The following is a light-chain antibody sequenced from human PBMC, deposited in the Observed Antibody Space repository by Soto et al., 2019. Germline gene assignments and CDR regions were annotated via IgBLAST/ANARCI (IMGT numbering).Light chain of an antibody. CDR3: HAYGYSV. J-gene: IGKJ4*01. CDR1: QSVNSKF. V-gene: IGKV3-20*01. Sequence: EIVLTQSPGTLSLSPGERATLSCRASQSVNSKFLAWFQQKPGQAPRLLMYGATSRATGIPDTFSGGGSGTYFTLTISTLEPDDFAMYSCHAYGYSVFGGGNKVEIK. CDR2: GAT.